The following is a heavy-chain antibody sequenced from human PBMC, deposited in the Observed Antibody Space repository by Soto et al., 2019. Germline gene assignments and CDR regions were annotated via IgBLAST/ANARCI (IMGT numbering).Heavy chain of an antibody. D-gene: IGHD5-18*01. V-gene: IGHV4-39*01. J-gene: IGHJ4*02. CDR1: GGSISSSSYY. Sequence: QLQLQESGPGLVKPSETLSLTCTVSGGSISSSSYYWGWIRQPPGKGLEWIGSIYYSGSTYYNPSLKSRVTISVDTSKNQFSLKLSSVTAADPAVYYCASGYSYGYIFDYWGQGTLVTVSS. CDR3: ASGYSYGYIFDY. CDR2: IYYSGST.